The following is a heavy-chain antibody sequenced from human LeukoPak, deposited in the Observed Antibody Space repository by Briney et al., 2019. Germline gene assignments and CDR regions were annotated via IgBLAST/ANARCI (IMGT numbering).Heavy chain of an antibody. CDR2: ISAYNGNT. J-gene: IGHJ4*02. CDR1: GYTFPSYG. CDR3: ARLANNYDSSGYYYASLSDY. Sequence: ASVKVSCKASGYTFPSYGFTWVRQAPGQGLEWMGWISAYNGNTNYAQQFQGRVTMTTDTSTSTAYMELRSLRSDDTAVYYCARLANNYDSSGYYYASLSDYWGQGTLVTVSS. V-gene: IGHV1-18*01. D-gene: IGHD3-22*01.